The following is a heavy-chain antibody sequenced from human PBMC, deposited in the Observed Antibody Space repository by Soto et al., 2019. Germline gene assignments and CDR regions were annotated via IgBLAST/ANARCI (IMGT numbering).Heavy chain of an antibody. Sequence: QVELQQSGPGLAKASETLSLSCTVFGGSIDSYYWSWIRQAPGKGLEWIGHISDSGTTNYNPSLGSWVTISVDTARKLFSLKLSSVAAADTAVYFCARDRWMSRANWFDPWGPGTLVTVAS. CDR3: ARDRWMSRANWFDP. D-gene: IGHD2-2*03. J-gene: IGHJ5*02. V-gene: IGHV4-59*12. CDR1: GGSIDSYY. CDR2: ISDSGTT.